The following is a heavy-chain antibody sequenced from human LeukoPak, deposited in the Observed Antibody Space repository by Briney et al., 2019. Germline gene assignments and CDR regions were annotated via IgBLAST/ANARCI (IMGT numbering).Heavy chain of an antibody. V-gene: IGHV3-23*01. CDR2: ISGSGGST. J-gene: IGHJ5*02. Sequence: GGSLRLSCAASGFTFSSYAMSWVRQAPGKGLEWVSAISGSGGSTYYADSVKGRFTISRDNSKNTLYLQMNSLRAEDTAVYYCAKGAHDILTGYPTPPNWFDPWGQGTLVTVSS. CDR1: GFTFSSYA. CDR3: AKGAHDILTGYPTPPNWFDP. D-gene: IGHD3-9*01.